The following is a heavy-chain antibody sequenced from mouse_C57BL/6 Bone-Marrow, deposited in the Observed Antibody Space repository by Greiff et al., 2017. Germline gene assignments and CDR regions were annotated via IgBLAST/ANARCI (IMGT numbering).Heavy chain of an antibody. D-gene: IGHD1-1*01. CDR2: IYPGDGDT. CDR1: GYAFSSYW. CDR3: AREGSSYGYYAMDY. Sequence: QVQLKQSGAELVKPGASVKISCKASGYAFSSYWMNWVKQRPGKGLEWIGQIYPGDGDTNYNGKFKGKATLTADKSSSTAYMQLSSLTSEDSAVYFCAREGSSYGYYAMDYWGQGTSVTVSS. J-gene: IGHJ4*01. V-gene: IGHV1-80*01.